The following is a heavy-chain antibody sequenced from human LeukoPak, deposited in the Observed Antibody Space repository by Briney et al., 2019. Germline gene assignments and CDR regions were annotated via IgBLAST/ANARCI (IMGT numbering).Heavy chain of an antibody. V-gene: IGHV1-18*01. CDR2: ISAYNGNT. CDR1: GYTFTSYG. Sequence: ASVKVSCKASGYTFTSYGINWVRQAPGQGLEWMGWISAYNGNTNYAQKLQGRVTMTTDTSTSTAYMELRSLRSDDTAVYYCAGSFGYHDAFDIWGQGTMVTVSS. J-gene: IGHJ3*02. CDR3: AGSFGYHDAFDI. D-gene: IGHD5-18*01.